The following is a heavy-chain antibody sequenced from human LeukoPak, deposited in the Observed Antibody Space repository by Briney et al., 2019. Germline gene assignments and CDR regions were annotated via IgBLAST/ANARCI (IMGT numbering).Heavy chain of an antibody. D-gene: IGHD3-22*01. CDR2: IIPIFGTA. V-gene: IGHV1-69*13. CDR3: ARSNYDSSGYYPRGYYYYGMDV. J-gene: IGHJ6*02. CDR1: GGTFSSHA. Sequence: GASVKVSCKASGGTFSSHAISWVRQAPGQGLEWMGGIIPIFGTANYAQKFQGRVTIAADESTSTAYMELSSLRSEDTAVYYCARSNYDSSGYYPRGYYYYGMDVWGQGTTVTVSS.